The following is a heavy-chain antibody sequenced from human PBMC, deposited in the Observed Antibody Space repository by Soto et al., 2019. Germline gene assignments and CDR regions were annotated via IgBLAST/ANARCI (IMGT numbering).Heavy chain of an antibody. D-gene: IGHD3-10*01. CDR1: GFTVGNNY. J-gene: IGHJ4*02. Sequence: EVQLVESGGGLIQPGGSLKLSCAASGFTVGNNYMSWVRQAPGKGLEWVSLIYSTGTTKYADSVKGRFTVSRDNAKNTLYLQMNSLRAADTAVYYCAKDGRGSGSHYNSFGYWGQGPLVTVSS. CDR3: AKDGRGSGSHYNSFGY. CDR2: IYSTGTT. V-gene: IGHV3-53*01.